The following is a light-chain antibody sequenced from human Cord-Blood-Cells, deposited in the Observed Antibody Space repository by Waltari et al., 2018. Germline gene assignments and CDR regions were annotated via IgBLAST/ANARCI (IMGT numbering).Light chain of an antibody. Sequence: DIPMTHSPSSLSASVGSRVTITCRASQGISNYLDCYQQKPGKVPKLLIYAASTLQSGVPSRFSGSGSGTDFTLTISSLQPEDVATYDCQKYNSAPLTFGGGTKVEIK. CDR2: AAS. CDR1: QGISNY. V-gene: IGKV1-27*01. J-gene: IGKJ4*02. CDR3: QKYNSAPLT.